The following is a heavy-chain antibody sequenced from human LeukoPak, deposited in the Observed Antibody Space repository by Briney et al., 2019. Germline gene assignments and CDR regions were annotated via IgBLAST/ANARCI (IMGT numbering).Heavy chain of an antibody. D-gene: IGHD1-26*01. J-gene: IGHJ4*02. Sequence: ASVKVSCKASGYTFTGYYMHRVRQAPGQGLEWMGWINPNSGGTNYAQKFQGRVTMTRDTSISTAYMELSRLRSDDTAVYYCARVSRWYSGSYSPYFDYWAREPWSPSPQ. CDR2: INPNSGGT. CDR3: ARVSRWYSGSYSPYFDY. V-gene: IGHV1-2*02. CDR1: GYTFTGYY.